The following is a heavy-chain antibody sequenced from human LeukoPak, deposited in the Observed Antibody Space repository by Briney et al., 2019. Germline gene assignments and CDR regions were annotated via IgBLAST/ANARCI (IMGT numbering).Heavy chain of an antibody. Sequence: PSGTLSLTCAVSGGSISSSNWCSWARQPPGRGREGWGEIYNSGSTNYNPSLKSRVTISVDKSQNQFSLKLSSVPAADTALYYGATRGGHFHYWGQGTLVPVPS. CDR2: IYNSGST. CDR3: ATRGGHFHY. J-gene: IGHJ4*02. CDR1: GGSISSSNW. V-gene: IGHV4-4*02. D-gene: IGHD3-16*01.